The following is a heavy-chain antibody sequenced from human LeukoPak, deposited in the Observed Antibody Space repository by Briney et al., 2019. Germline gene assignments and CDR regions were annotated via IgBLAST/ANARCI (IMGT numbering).Heavy chain of an antibody. V-gene: IGHV5-51*01. D-gene: IGHD1-26*01. CDR2: IYPGDSDT. J-gene: IGHJ4*02. CDR1: GYIFTNYW. Sequence: GESLKISCQASGYIFTNYWIGWVRQMPGKGLEWMGIIYPGDSDTRYSPSFQGQVTISADKSISTAYLQWSSLKASDTAMYYCARVTSGSYYHPFDYWGQGTLVTVSS. CDR3: ARVTSGSYYHPFDY.